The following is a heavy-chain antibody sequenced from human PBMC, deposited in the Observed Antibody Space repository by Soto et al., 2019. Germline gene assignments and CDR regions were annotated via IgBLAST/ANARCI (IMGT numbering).Heavy chain of an antibody. Sequence: GSLRLSCADSGFSFSSYWMHWVRQGPGKGLVWVSRINTDGSSTNYADSVKGRFTISRDNAKNTVYLQMNSLRAEDTAVYYCARRGSGSYYDYWGQGTLVTVSS. CDR2: INTDGSST. CDR3: ARRGSGSYYDY. J-gene: IGHJ4*02. D-gene: IGHD1-26*01. V-gene: IGHV3-74*01. CDR1: GFSFSSYW.